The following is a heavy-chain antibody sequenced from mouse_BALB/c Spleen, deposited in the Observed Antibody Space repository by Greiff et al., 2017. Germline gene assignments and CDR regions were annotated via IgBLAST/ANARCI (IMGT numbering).Heavy chain of an antibody. J-gene: IGHJ1*01. V-gene: IGHV1-77*01. CDR1: GYTFTDYY. Sequence: VQGVESGAELARPGASVKLSCKASGYTFTDYYTNWVKQRTGQGLEWIGEIYPGSGNTYYNEKFKGKATLTADKSSSTAYMQLSSLTSEDSAVYFCARGPRYFDVWGAGTTVTVSS. CDR2: IYPGSGNT. CDR3: ARGPRYFDV.